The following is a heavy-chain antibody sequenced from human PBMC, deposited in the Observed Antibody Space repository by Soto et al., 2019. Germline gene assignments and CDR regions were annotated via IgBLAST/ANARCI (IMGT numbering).Heavy chain of an antibody. Sequence: QVQLVESGGGVVQPGRSLRLSCAASGFTFSSYTMHWVRQAPGKGLEWVALISYDGRNKYYADSVKGRFTISRDNSKNTLYLHMKSLRAEDTAVYYCARGAGIAVAGTSFDSWGQGTLVTVSS. V-gene: IGHV3-30-3*01. CDR3: ARGAGIAVAGTSFDS. D-gene: IGHD6-19*01. CDR2: ISYDGRNK. CDR1: GFTFSSYT. J-gene: IGHJ4*02.